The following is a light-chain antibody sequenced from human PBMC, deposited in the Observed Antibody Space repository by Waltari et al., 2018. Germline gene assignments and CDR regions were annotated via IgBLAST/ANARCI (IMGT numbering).Light chain of an antibody. V-gene: IGLV2-14*01. CDR2: DVS. Sequence: QSALTQPASVSESPGQSITISCTGTSSDVGGYNYVSWYQQHIGKAPKLMIHDVSKRPSGVPNRFSGSKSGNTASLTISGLQAEDEADYYCSSYTSSSTWVFGGGTKLTVL. CDR1: SSDVGGYNY. CDR3: SSYTSSSTWV. J-gene: IGLJ3*02.